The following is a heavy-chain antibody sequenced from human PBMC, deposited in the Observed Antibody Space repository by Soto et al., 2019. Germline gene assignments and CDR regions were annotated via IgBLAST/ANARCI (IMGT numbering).Heavy chain of an antibody. Sequence: QVQLVQSGAEVKKPGSSVKVSCKSSGGTFSSYVINWVRQAPGQGLEWMGGVIPIFGTTNYAQQFQGRVTITADESTSTAYMELSSLRSEDTAVYYCARAHHVLRMYAPHAFYGLDVWGQGTTVTVSS. V-gene: IGHV1-69*01. J-gene: IGHJ6*02. CDR3: ARAHHVLRMYAPHAFYGLDV. CDR1: GGTFSSYV. D-gene: IGHD2-8*01. CDR2: VIPIFGTT.